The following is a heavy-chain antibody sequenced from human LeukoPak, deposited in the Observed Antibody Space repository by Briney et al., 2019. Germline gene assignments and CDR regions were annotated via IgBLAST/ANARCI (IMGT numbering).Heavy chain of an antibody. D-gene: IGHD6-19*01. CDR1: GYSFTGYF. J-gene: IGHJ4*02. CDR3: ARSLRGGGWVYFDC. V-gene: IGHV1-2*06. Sequence: GSVKVSCKASGYSFTGYFIHWVRQAPGQGLEWMGRINPNTGDTNYAPRFQGRASMTRDTSISTAYVEVSNLRSDDTAVYYCARSLRGGGWVYFDCWGQGTLVTVSS. CDR2: INPNTGDT.